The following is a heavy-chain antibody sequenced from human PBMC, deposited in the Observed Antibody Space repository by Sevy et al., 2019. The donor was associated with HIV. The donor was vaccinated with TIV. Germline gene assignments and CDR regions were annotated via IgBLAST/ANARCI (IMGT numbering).Heavy chain of an antibody. CDR2: IYHSGST. CDR1: GGSISSGGYS. V-gene: IGHV4-30-2*01. J-gene: IGHJ5*02. CDR3: ARALAAAGTWFDP. Sequence: SETLSLTCAVSGGSISSGGYSWSWIRQPPGKGLEWIGYIYHSGSTYYNPSPKSRVTISVDRSKNQFSLKLSSVTAADTAVYYCARALAAAGTWFDPWGQGTLVTVSS. D-gene: IGHD6-13*01.